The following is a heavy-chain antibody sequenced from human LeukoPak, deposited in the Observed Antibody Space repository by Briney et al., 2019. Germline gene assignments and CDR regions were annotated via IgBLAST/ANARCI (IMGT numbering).Heavy chain of an antibody. Sequence: GGSLRLSCAASGFIFSSYAMSWVRQAPGRGLEWVSAISGSGGSTYYADSVKGRFTISRDNSKNTLYLQMNSLRAEDTAVYYCARKVYSSSWYPSDYWGQGTLVTVPS. V-gene: IGHV3-23*01. CDR3: ARKVYSSSWYPSDY. CDR1: GFIFSSYA. CDR2: ISGSGGST. D-gene: IGHD6-13*01. J-gene: IGHJ4*02.